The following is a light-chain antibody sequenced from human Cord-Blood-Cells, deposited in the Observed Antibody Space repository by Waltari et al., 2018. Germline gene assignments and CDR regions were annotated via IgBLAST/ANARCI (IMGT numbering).Light chain of an antibody. J-gene: IGKJ2*01. V-gene: IGKV4-1*01. CDR1: QSVLYSSNNKNY. CDR2: WAS. Sequence: DIVMTQSPDSLAVSLGERATINCKPSQSVLYSSNNKNYLAWYQQKPGQPTKLLIYWASTRESGVPDRFSGSGSETDFTLTISSLQAEDVAVYYCQQYYSTPYTFGQGTKLEIK. CDR3: QQYYSTPYT.